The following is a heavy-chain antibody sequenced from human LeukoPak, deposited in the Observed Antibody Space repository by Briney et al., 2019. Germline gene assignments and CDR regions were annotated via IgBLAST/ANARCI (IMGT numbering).Heavy chain of an antibody. CDR2: ISSSSSYI. D-gene: IGHD3-16*01. V-gene: IGHV3-21*01. CDR1: GFRVSDYY. J-gene: IGHJ4*02. CDR3: ARDGPRGSDY. Sequence: GGSLRLSCAVSGFRVSDYYMSWVRQAPGKGLEWVSSISSSSSYIYYADSVKGRFTISRDNAKNSLYLQMNSLRAEDTAVYYCARDGPRGSDYWGQGTLVTVSS.